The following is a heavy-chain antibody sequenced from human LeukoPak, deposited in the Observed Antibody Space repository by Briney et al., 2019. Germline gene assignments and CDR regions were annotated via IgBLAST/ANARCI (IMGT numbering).Heavy chain of an antibody. Sequence: GGSLRLSCAASGFTFSSHNMNWVRQAPGKGLEWVSYISSSGSTIYYADSVKGRFTISRDNAKNSLYLQMNSLRAEDTAVYYCARDLGGRADWFDPWGQGTLVTVSS. CDR2: ISSSGSTI. CDR1: GFTFSSHN. CDR3: ARDLGGRADWFDP. D-gene: IGHD1-26*01. V-gene: IGHV3-48*04. J-gene: IGHJ5*02.